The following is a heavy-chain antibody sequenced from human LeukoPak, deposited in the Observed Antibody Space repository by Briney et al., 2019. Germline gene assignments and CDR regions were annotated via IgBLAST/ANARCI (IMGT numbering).Heavy chain of an antibody. Sequence: GGSLRLSCAASGFTFSSYWMTWVRQAPGKGLEWVATIKKDESEKYYVDSVKGRFTISRDNAKNSLYLQMNSLRAEDTAVYYCAREMGWNYGDYWGRGTLVTVSS. D-gene: IGHD1-7*01. CDR3: AREMGWNYGDY. CDR2: IKKDESEK. CDR1: GFTFSSYW. V-gene: IGHV3-7*05. J-gene: IGHJ4*02.